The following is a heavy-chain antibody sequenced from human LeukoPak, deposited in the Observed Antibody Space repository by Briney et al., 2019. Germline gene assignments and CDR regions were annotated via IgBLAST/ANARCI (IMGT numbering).Heavy chain of an antibody. CDR2: IYYSGRT. D-gene: IGHD6-6*01. V-gene: IGHV4-39*07. J-gene: IGHJ6*03. CDR1: GASISNSNYY. Sequence: SETLSLTCTVSGASISNSNYYWGWIRQPPGKGLEWIGNIYYSGRTYYHPSLKSRVTISVDTSKNQFSLQLNSVTAADTAMYYCTRGVSSSGRSLKGYYYVDVWGKGTTVTVSS. CDR3: TRGVSSSGRSLKGYYYVDV.